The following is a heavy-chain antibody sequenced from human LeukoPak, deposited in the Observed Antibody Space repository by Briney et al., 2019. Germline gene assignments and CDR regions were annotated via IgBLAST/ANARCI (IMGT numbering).Heavy chain of an antibody. V-gene: IGHV3-33*05. Sequence: PGGSLRLSCAASGFTFSNYGVHWVRQAPGKGLEWVATISHDGNEKSFADSVKGRFSISRDNSKNTLWPQMNSLRAEDTAVYYCARGQLEWENYYYGMDVWGQGTTVIVSS. D-gene: IGHD1-1*01. CDR2: ISHDGNEK. CDR1: GFTFSNYG. CDR3: ARGQLEWENYYYGMDV. J-gene: IGHJ6*02.